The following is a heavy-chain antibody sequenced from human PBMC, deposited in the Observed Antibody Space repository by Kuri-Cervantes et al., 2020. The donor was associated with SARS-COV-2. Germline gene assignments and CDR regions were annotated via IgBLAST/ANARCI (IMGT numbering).Heavy chain of an antibody. V-gene: IGHV3-21*01. CDR2: ISSSSSQR. D-gene: IGHD1-26*01. CDR3: AKTAGSGSYHYYYYYMDV. Sequence: GESLKISCAASGFTFSTYSMTWVRQAPGKGLEWVSSISSSSSQRYYVDSVKGRFTISRDNAKNSLYLQMNSLRAEDTAVYYCAKTAGSGSYHYYYYYMDVWGKGTTVTVSS. CDR1: GFTFSTYS. J-gene: IGHJ6*03.